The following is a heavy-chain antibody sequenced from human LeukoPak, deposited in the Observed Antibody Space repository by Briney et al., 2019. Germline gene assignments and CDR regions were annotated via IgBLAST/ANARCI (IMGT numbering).Heavy chain of an antibody. D-gene: IGHD4-11*01. Sequence: ASVKVSCTASVGTCSSYAISWVRQSPGQGREWMGRIIPILGIANYAQKFQGRVTITADKSTSTAYRELSSLRSEDTAVYSCARVGGWGLSYSDSEDDAFDIWGRGTMVTVSS. CDR1: VGTCSSYA. J-gene: IGHJ3*02. CDR3: ARVGGWGLSYSDSEDDAFDI. CDR2: IIPILGIA. V-gene: IGHV1-69*04.